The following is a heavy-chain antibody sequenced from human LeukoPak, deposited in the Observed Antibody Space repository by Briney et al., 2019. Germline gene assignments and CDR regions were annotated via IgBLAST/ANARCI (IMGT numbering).Heavy chain of an antibody. CDR1: GGSFSSGSYY. D-gene: IGHD5-18*01. J-gene: IGHJ4*02. CDR3: AGGGYRDY. Sequence: SETLSLTCTVSGGSFSSGSYYWSWIRHPPGKGLEWIGYIYYSGSTNYNPSLKSRVTISVDTSKNQFSLKLSSVTAADTAVYYCAGGGYRDYWGQGTLVTVSS. CDR2: IYYSGST. V-gene: IGHV4-61*01.